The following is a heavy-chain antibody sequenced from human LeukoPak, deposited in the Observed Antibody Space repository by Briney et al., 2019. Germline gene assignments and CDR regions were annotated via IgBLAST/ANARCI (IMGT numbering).Heavy chain of an antibody. D-gene: IGHD3-22*01. V-gene: IGHV3-21*01. CDR2: ISGSSNYI. Sequence: GGSLRLSCAASGFTFSSYSMNWVRQAPGKGLEWVSSISGSSNYIYYADSVKGRFTISRDNAKNSLYLQMNSLRAEDTAVYYCARATFYYGSSGHYYWGQGTLVTVSS. CDR3: ARATFYYGSSGHYY. J-gene: IGHJ4*02. CDR1: GFTFSSYS.